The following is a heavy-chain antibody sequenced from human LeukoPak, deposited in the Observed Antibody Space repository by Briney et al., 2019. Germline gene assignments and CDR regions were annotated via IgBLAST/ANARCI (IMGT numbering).Heavy chain of an antibody. CDR2: INYSGST. J-gene: IGHJ4*02. V-gene: IGHV4-39*01. CDR3: ASRYSSGWFEDY. Sequence: KTSETLSLTCTVSGGSISSSSYYWGWIRQPPGKGLEWIGSINYSGSTYYNPSLKSRVTISVDTSKNQFSLKLRSVTAADTAVYYCASRYSSGWFEDYWGQGTLVTVSS. D-gene: IGHD6-19*01. CDR1: GGSISSSSYY.